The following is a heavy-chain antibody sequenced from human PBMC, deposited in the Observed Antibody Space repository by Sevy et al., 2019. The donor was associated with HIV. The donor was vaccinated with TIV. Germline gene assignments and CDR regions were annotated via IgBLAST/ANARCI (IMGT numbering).Heavy chain of an antibody. D-gene: IGHD5-18*01. CDR1: GDSVSSGTYH. V-gene: IGHV4-61*01. CDR2: IYYSGTT. Sequence: SETLSLTCTVFGDSVSSGTYHWSWIRQPPGKGLEWIGDIYYSGTTNFNPSLRSRVTMSVDTSENQFSLKLNSMTAADTAVYYCARRRTALVAGHYYGLDVWGQGTTVTVSS. J-gene: IGHJ6*02. CDR3: ARRRTALVAGHYYGLDV.